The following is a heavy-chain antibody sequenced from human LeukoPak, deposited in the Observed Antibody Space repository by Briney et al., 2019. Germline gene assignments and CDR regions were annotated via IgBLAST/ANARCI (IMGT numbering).Heavy chain of an antibody. CDR2: IYYSGST. V-gene: IGHV4-59*01. CDR3: ARGGSTTYTYSSPPIGFDY. CDR1: GGSISSYY. Sequence: SETLSLTCTVSGGSISSYYWSWIRQPPGKGLEWIGYIYYSGSTNYNPSLKSRVTISVDTSKNQFSLKLSSVTAADTAVCYCARGGSTTYTYSSPPIGFDYWGQGTLVTVSS. D-gene: IGHD6-19*01. J-gene: IGHJ4*02.